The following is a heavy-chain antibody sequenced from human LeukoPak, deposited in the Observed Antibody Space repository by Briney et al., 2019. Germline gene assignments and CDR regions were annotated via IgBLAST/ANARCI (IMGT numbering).Heavy chain of an antibody. Sequence: PGGSLRLSCAASGFTVSSKYMSWVRQAPGKGLEWVSVIYSGGSTYYADSVKGRFTISRDNSKNTLYLQMNSLRAEDTAVYYCATRISATVVTPYAFDLWGQGTMVTVSS. CDR1: GFTVSSKY. V-gene: IGHV3-66*01. CDR3: ATRISATVVTPYAFDL. J-gene: IGHJ3*01. D-gene: IGHD4-23*01. CDR2: IYSGGST.